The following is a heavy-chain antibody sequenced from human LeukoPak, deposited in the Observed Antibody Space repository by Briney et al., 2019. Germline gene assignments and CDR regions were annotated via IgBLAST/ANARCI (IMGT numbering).Heavy chain of an antibody. D-gene: IGHD5-12*01. CDR2: INHSGYT. Sequence: PSETLSLTCAVYGGSFTDYYWSWIRRPPGKGLEWIGEINHSGYTNYNPSLKSRVSVSVDTSKNQFSLKLSSVTAADTAVYYCARGQYTGYPTHWGQGTLVTASA. CDR3: ARGQYTGYPTH. CDR1: GGSFTDYY. V-gene: IGHV4-34*01. J-gene: IGHJ4*02.